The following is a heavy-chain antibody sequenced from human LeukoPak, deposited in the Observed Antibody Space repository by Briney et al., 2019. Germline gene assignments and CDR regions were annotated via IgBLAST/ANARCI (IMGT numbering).Heavy chain of an antibody. CDR3: TRSGYSNGNDY. CDR1: GFTFSGHW. D-gene: IGHD2-15*01. CDR2: ITPDGNAA. J-gene: IGHJ4*02. Sequence: PGGSLRLSCVASGFTFSGHWMHWVRQVPGKGLMAVSRITPDGNAAAYADSVKGRFTISRDNAKNTLYLEMNSLTAEDTALYHCTRSGYSNGNDYWGQGTLVTVSS. V-gene: IGHV3-74*03.